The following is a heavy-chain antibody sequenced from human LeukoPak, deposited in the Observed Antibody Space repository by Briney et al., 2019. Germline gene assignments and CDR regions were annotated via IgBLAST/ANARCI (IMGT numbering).Heavy chain of an antibody. J-gene: IGHJ4*02. D-gene: IGHD6-19*01. CDR2: ISGSGGST. CDR3: AKTSSGWYVPDY. V-gene: IGHV3-23*01. Sequence: GGSLRLSCAASGFTFSSYAMSWVRQAPGKGLEWVSAISGSGGSTYYADSVKGRFTISRDKSKNTLYLQMNSLRAEDTAVYYCAKTSSGWYVPDYWGQGTLVTVSS. CDR1: GFTFSSYA.